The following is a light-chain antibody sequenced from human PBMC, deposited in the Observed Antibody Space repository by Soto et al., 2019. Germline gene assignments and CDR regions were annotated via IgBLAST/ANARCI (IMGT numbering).Light chain of an antibody. CDR1: QGISSY. J-gene: IGKJ4*01. V-gene: IGKV1-9*01. Sequence: DIQLTQSPSFLSASVGDRVTITCRASQGISSYLAWYQQKPGKAPKLLIYAASTLQSGVPSRFSGTGSGTEFTLTISSLQPEDFATYYNQPLNSYPLPFGGATQVEIK. CDR3: QPLNSYPLP. CDR2: AAS.